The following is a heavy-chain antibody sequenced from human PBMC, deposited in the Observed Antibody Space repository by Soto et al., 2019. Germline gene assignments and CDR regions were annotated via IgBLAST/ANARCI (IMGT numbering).Heavy chain of an antibody. Sequence: QLQLQESGSGLVKPSQILSLTYAVSGGSISSGGYSWSWIRQPPGKGLEWIGYIYHSGSTYYNPSLKSRVTISVDRSKNQFSLKLSSVTAADTAVYYCARVWGGSNGFDPWGQGTLVTVSS. CDR2: IYHSGST. J-gene: IGHJ5*02. CDR1: GGSISSGGYS. D-gene: IGHD3-16*01. CDR3: ARVWGGSNGFDP. V-gene: IGHV4-30-2*01.